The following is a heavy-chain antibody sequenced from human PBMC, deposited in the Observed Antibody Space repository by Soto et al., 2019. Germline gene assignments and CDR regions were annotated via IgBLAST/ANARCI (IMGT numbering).Heavy chain of an antibody. J-gene: IGHJ4*02. V-gene: IGHV1-69*06. CDR2: LIPLFGTT. CDR1: GGPFSGHA. D-gene: IGHD7-27*01. CDR3: ARGPNWGYRFDS. Sequence: QVQLVQSGAEVKKPGSSVKVSCEASGGPFSGHAFSWVRQAPGQGPEWMGGLIPLFGTTQHAQNFQDRLTITADKSTSTAYMELTSLRFEDTAIYYCARGPNWGYRFDSWGQGTLVTVSS.